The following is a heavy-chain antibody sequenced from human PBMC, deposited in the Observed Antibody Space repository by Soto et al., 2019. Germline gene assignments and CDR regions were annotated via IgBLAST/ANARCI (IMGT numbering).Heavy chain of an antibody. J-gene: IGHJ4*02. CDR2: ISYDGSNK. D-gene: IGHD1-1*01. V-gene: IGHV3-30*18. CDR3: AKDWNSYFDY. CDR1: GFTFSSYG. Sequence: GGSLRLSCAASGFTFSSYGMHWVRQAPGKGLVWVAVISYDGSNKYYADSVKGRFTISRDNSKNTLYLQMNSLRAEDTAVYYCAKDWNSYFDYWGQGTLVTVSS.